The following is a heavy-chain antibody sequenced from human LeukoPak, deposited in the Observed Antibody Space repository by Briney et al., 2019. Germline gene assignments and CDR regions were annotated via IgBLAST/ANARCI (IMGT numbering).Heavy chain of an antibody. CDR1: GFTFSSDA. D-gene: IGHD2-2*01. CDR2: ISGRGASK. V-gene: IGHV3-23*01. Sequence: GRSLRLSCAASGFTFSSDAMSWVRQAPGKGLEWVSAISGRGASKYYADSVKGRFTISRDNSKSTLYLQMNSLRAEDTAVYYCAKGVVVAPDVTPFDYWGQGTLVTVSS. J-gene: IGHJ4*02. CDR3: AKGVVVAPDVTPFDY.